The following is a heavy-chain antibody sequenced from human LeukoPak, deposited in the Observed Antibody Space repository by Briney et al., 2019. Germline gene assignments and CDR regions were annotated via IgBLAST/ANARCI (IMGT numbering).Heavy chain of an antibody. J-gene: IGHJ6*04. CDR3: AKPRKYQPHMDV. V-gene: IGHV3-23*01. Sequence: PGGSLRLSCAASGFTFSSYAMSWVRQAPGKGLEWVSAISGSGGSTYYADSVKGRFTISRDNSKYTLYLQMNSLRAEDTAVYYCAKPRKYQPHMDVWGKGTTVTVSS. D-gene: IGHD2-2*01. CDR1: GFTFSSYA. CDR2: ISGSGGST.